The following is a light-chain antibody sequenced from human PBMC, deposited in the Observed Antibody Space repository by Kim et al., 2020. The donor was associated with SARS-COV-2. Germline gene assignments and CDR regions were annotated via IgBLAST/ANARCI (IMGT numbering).Light chain of an antibody. V-gene: IGKV1-27*01. CDR1: QDIANY. CDR2: AAS. J-gene: IGKJ1*01. Sequence: ASVGDRVTITCRASQDIANYLAWYQQKPGKVPKFLVYAASGLKCGVPSRFSGRRSGTDFTLTISNLQPEDFATYYCQKYDSDPRTFGQGTKVDIK. CDR3: QKYDSDPRT.